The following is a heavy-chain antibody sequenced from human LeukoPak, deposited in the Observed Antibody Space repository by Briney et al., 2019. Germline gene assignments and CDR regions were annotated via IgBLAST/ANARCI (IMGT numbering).Heavy chain of an antibody. CDR3: ARQYSSGWHGAYY. J-gene: IGHJ4*02. CDR2: IYYSGST. D-gene: IGHD6-19*01. V-gene: IGHV4-39*01. Sequence: TSETLSLTCTVSGGSISSSSYYWGWLRQPPGQGLEWIGSIYYSGSTYYNPSLKSRVTISVDTSKNQFSLKLSSVTAAVTAVYYCARQYSSGWHGAYYWGQGTLVTVSS. CDR1: GGSISSSSYY.